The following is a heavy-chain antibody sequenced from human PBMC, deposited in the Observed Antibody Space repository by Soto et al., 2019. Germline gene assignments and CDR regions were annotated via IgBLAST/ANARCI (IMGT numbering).Heavy chain of an antibody. D-gene: IGHD4-17*01. CDR2: IYHSGST. V-gene: IGHV4-30-2*01. CDR1: GGSISSGGFS. Sequence: QLHLQESGSGLLKPSQTLSLTCAVSGGSISSGGFSWSWIRQPPGKGLEWIGYIYHSGSTYYNPSLNSRVTISGDRSKNHFSLKLSSVAAADTAAYYCARAPYRFYCDHGGGFDYWGQGTLVTVSS. J-gene: IGHJ4*02. CDR3: ARAPYRFYCDHGGGFDY.